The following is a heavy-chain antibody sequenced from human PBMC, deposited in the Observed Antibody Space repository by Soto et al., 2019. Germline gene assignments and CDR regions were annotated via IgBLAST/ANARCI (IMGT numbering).Heavy chain of an antibody. V-gene: IGHV2-70*03. Sequence: SGPTLVNPTQTLTLTCTFSGFSLSTSGMRVSWIRQPPGKALEWLARIDWDDDKFYSTSLKTRLTISKDTSKNQVVLTMTSLRAEDTAVYYCARLWQLHSYYYYGMDVWGQGTTVTVSS. D-gene: IGHD6-6*01. J-gene: IGHJ6*02. CDR1: GFSLSTSGMR. CDR2: IDWDDDK. CDR3: ARLWQLHSYYYYGMDV.